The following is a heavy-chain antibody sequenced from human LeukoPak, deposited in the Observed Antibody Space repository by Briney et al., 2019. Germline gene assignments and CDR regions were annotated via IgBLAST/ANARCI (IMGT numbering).Heavy chain of an antibody. D-gene: IGHD3-3*01. V-gene: IGHV1-8*01. CDR2: MNPNSGNT. Sequence: ASVKVSCKASGYAFTSYDINWVRQATGQGLEWMGWMNPNSGNTGYAQKFQGRVTMTRNTSISTAYMELSSLRSEDTAVYYCARGPEWVLRFLEWLWYFDYWGQGTLVTVSS. J-gene: IGHJ4*02. CDR3: ARGPEWVLRFLEWLWYFDY. CDR1: GYAFTSYD.